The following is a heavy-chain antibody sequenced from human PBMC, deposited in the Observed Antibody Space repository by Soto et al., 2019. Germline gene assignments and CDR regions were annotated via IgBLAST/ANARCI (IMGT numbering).Heavy chain of an antibody. J-gene: IGHJ4*02. D-gene: IGHD3-16*01. Sequence: EVQLVESGGGLVQPGGSLRLSCAASGFTFSSYWMHWVRQAPGKGLVWVSRINPDGTTTTYADSVKGRFTTSRDNAKNTLYLQMNSMRGDDTAVYYWARVPTGRYGVWNYWGQGTLVTVSS. CDR2: INPDGTTT. CDR1: GFTFSSYW. CDR3: ARVPTGRYGVWNY. V-gene: IGHV3-74*01.